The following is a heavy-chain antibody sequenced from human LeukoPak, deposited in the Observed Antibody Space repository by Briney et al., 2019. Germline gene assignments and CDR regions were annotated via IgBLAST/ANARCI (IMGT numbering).Heavy chain of an antibody. V-gene: IGHV3-74*01. CDR1: EFTFSAYW. CDR3: ARDLELTYYDSSGYDY. D-gene: IGHD3-22*01. Sequence: GGSLRLSCAASEFTFSAYWTHWVRQVPGKGLVWVSRINGDGSSTSYADSVKGRFTISRDNAKNMLYLQMNSLRAEDTAVYYCARDLELTYYDSSGYDYWGQGTPVTVSS. CDR2: INGDGSST. J-gene: IGHJ4*02.